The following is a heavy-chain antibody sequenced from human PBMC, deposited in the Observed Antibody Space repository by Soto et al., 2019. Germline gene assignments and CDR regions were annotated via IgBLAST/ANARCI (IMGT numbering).Heavy chain of an antibody. V-gene: IGHV1-3*01. CDR1: GYTFTSYA. J-gene: IGHJ4*02. CDR2: INAGNGNT. Sequence: ASVKVSCKASGYTFTSYAMHWLLQAPGQRLEWMGWINAGNGNTKYSQKFQGRVTITRDTSASTAYMELSSLRSEDTAVYYCARDQYKPQYNFDYWGQGTLVTVSS. CDR3: ARDQYKPQYNFDY. D-gene: IGHD1-1*01.